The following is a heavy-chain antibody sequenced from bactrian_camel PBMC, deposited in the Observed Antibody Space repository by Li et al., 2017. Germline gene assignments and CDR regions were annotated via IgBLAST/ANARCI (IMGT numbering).Heavy chain of an antibody. Sequence: HVQLVESGGDSVQPGGSLRLSCVASKALYSSYCMGWFRQAPGKQREGVAVIYTNGGYTYYADSVKGRFTISRDDAKDTLYLQMNNLKPEDTGIYYCAADSPAFGVGGDCPLYPLFGFWGQGTQVTVS. J-gene: IGHJ6*01. CDR3: AADSPAFGVGGDCPLYPLFGF. CDR1: KALYSSYC. CDR2: IYTNGGYT. V-gene: IGHV3S54*01. D-gene: IGHD3*01.